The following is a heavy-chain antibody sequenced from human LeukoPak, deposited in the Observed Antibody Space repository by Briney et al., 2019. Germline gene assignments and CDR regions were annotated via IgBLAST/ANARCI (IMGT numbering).Heavy chain of an antibody. Sequence: GASVKVSCKASGGTFSSYAISWVRQAPGQGLEWMGRIIPILGIANYAQEFQGRVTITADKSTSTAYMELSSLRSEDTAVYYCARPWNDRSDAFDIWGQGTMVTVSS. V-gene: IGHV1-69*04. J-gene: IGHJ3*02. CDR3: ARPWNDRSDAFDI. CDR1: GGTFSSYA. CDR2: IIPILGIA. D-gene: IGHD1-1*01.